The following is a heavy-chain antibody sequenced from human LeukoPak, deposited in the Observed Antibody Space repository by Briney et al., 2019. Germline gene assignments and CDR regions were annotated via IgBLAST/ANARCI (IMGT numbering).Heavy chain of an antibody. CDR2: MNPNSGNT. J-gene: IGHJ1*01. CDR1: GYTFTGYY. V-gene: IGHV1-8*02. Sequence: ASVKVSCKASGYTFTGYYMHWVRQATGQGLEWMGWMNPNSGNTGYAQKFQGRVTMTRNTSISTAYMELSSLRSEDTAVYYCATSFDSSGYYLPFQHWGQGTLVTVSS. CDR3: ATSFDSSGYYLPFQH. D-gene: IGHD3-22*01.